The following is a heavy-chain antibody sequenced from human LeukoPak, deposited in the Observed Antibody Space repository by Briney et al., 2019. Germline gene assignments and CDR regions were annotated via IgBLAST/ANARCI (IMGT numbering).Heavy chain of an antibody. CDR1: GGSISSYY. V-gene: IGHV4-4*09. D-gene: IGHD3-3*02. CDR3: ARHFRYYYYYMDV. J-gene: IGHJ6*03. CDR2: IYTSGST. Sequence: SDTLSLTCSVSGGSISSYYWSWIRQPPGKGLEWIGYIYTSGSTNYNPSLKSRVTISVDTSKNQFSLKLSSVTAADTAVYYCARHFRYYYYYMDVWGKGTTVTVSS.